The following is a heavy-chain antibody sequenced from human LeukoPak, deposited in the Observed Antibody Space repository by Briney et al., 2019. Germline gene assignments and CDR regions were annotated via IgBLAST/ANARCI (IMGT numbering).Heavy chain of an antibody. Sequence: GGSLRLSCAASGFTFSTYDMRWVRQAAGKGLEWVSGIGKGGDTYYAGSVKGRFTTSRENAKRSVYLQMNNLRAGDTAVYYCARGALGFDYWGQGTLVTVSS. CDR3: ARGALGFDY. CDR1: GFTFSTYD. V-gene: IGHV3-13*04. CDR2: IGKGGDT. J-gene: IGHJ4*02.